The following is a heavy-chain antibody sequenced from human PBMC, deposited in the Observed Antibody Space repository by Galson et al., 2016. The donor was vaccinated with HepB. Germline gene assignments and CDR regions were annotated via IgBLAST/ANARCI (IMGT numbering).Heavy chain of an antibody. J-gene: IGHJ5*01. V-gene: IGHV6-1*01. CDR1: GDSVSSNDAA. D-gene: IGHD3-9*01. CDR2: TYYRSNWVY. Sequence: CAISGDSVSSNDAACHCIRQSPSRPLEWLGRTYYRSNWVYENAISLRSRLSITPDTSANHVSLHLHSVTPDDTALYFCAKSFDWISRGGVDRFDSWGQGTLVTVSS. CDR3: AKSFDWISRGGVDRFDS.